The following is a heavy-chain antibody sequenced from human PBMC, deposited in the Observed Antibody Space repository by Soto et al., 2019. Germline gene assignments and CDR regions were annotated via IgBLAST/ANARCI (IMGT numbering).Heavy chain of an antibody. Sequence: SETLSLTCTVSGGSISSYYWSWIRQPPGKGLEWIGYIYYTGSTNYNPSLKSRVTISVDTSKNQFSLKLTSVTAADTAVYYCARDDLYGGWFDPWGQETLVTVSS. CDR1: GGSISSYY. CDR2: IYYTGST. V-gene: IGHV4-59*12. CDR3: ARDDLYGGWFDP. D-gene: IGHD3-10*01. J-gene: IGHJ5*02.